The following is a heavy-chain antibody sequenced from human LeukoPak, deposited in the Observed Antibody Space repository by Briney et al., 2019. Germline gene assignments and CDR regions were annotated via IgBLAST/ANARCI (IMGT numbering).Heavy chain of an antibody. CDR2: IGTAGDP. V-gene: IGHV3-13*05. Sequence: GGSLLLSCAASGFTFSSYDMHWGRQATGKGLEWVSAIGTAGDPYYPGSVKGRFTISRENAKNSLYLQMNSLRAGDTAVYYCARGGLTGDYFDYWGQGTLVTVSS. CDR3: ARGGLTGDYFDY. CDR1: GFTFSSYD. D-gene: IGHD3-10*01. J-gene: IGHJ4*02.